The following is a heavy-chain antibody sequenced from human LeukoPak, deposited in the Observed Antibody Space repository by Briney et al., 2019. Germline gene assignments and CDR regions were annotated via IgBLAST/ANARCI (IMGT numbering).Heavy chain of an antibody. CDR3: ARHCITIFAVVITECRLDY. Sequence: SETLSLTCTVSGYSISSGYYWSWIRQPPGKGLEWIGEINHSGSTNYNPSLKSRVTISVDTSKSQFSLKLSSVTAADTAVYYCARHCITIFAVVITECRLDYWGQGTLVTVSS. CDR1: GYSISSGYY. V-gene: IGHV4-38-2*02. J-gene: IGHJ4*02. D-gene: IGHD3-3*01. CDR2: INHSGST.